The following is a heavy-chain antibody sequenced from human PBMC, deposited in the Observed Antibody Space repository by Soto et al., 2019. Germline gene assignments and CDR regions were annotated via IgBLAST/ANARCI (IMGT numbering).Heavy chain of an antibody. V-gene: IGHV4-31*03. J-gene: IGHJ5*02. CDR1: GGSISSGGYY. CDR3: ARFGPRNYVFSGKRGSNWFDP. CDR2: IYYSGST. D-gene: IGHD4-4*01. Sequence: TSETLSLTCTVSGGSISSGGYYWSWIRQHPGKGLEWIGYIYYSGSTYYNPSLKSRVTISVDTSKNQFSLKLSSVTAADTAVYYCARFGPRNYVFSGKRGSNWFDPWGQGTLVTVSS.